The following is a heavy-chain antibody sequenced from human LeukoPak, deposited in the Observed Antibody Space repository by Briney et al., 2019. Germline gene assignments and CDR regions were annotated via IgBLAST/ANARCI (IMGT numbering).Heavy chain of an antibody. CDR3: ASNDVFSDYYGDETTYYYYYGTDV. D-gene: IGHD4-17*01. Sequence: GGSLRLSCAASGFTFSSYAMSWVRQAPGKGLEWVSAISGSGGSTYYADSVKGRFTISRDNSKNTLYLQMNSLRAEDTAVYYCASNDVFSDYYGDETTYYYYYGTDVWGQGTTVTVSS. CDR2: ISGSGGST. J-gene: IGHJ6*02. V-gene: IGHV3-23*01. CDR1: GFTFSSYA.